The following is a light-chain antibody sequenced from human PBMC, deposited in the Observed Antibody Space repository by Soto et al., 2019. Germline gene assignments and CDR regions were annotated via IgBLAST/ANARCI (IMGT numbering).Light chain of an antibody. Sequence: EIVLTQSPATLSLSPGERATLSCRASQSVSSYLAWYQQKPGQAPRLLIYDASNRATGIPARFSGSGSGTDFTLTISSLEPEDFAVYYCQQYNSYSLLTFGGGTKVEIK. CDR2: DAS. V-gene: IGKV3-11*01. CDR1: QSVSSY. J-gene: IGKJ4*01. CDR3: QQYNSYSLLT.